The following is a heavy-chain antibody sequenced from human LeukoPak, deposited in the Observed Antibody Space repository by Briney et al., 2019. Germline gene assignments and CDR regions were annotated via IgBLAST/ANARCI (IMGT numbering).Heavy chain of an antibody. D-gene: IGHD3-22*01. V-gene: IGHV3-64*01. CDR2: ISSNGGST. CDR3: ARVRGLISGYFDY. Sequence: GGSLRLSCAASGFTFSSHAMHWVRQAPGKGLDYVSAISSNGGSTYYANSVKGRFTISRDNSKNTLYLQMGSLRAEDMAVYYCARVRGLISGYFDYWGQGTLVTVSS. J-gene: IGHJ4*02. CDR1: GFTFSSHA.